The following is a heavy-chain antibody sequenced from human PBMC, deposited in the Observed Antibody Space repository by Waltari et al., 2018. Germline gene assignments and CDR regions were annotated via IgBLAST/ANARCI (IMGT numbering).Heavy chain of an antibody. Sequence: QVQLQQWGAGLLKPSETLSLTCAVYGGSFRGYYWSWIRQPPGKGLEWIGEINHSGSTNYNPSLKSRVTISVDTSKNQFSLKLSSVTAADTAVYYCARGQVAARPRWFDPWGQGTLVTVSS. CDR2: INHSGST. D-gene: IGHD6-6*01. J-gene: IGHJ5*02. CDR3: ARGQVAARPRWFDP. CDR1: GGSFRGYY. V-gene: IGHV4-34*01.